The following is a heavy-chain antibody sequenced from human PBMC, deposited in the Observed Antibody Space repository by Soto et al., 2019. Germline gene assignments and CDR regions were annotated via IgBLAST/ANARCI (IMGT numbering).Heavy chain of an antibody. V-gene: IGHV3-48*01. CDR3: AREGGYSYGYHY. J-gene: IGHJ4*02. D-gene: IGHD5-18*01. CDR1: GFTFSSYS. CDR2: ISTSSSTI. Sequence: EVQLVESGGGLVQPGGSLRLSCAASGFTFSSYSLNWVRQAPGKGLEWVSYISTSSSTIYYADSVKGRFTISRDNAKNSLYLQMNSLRAEDAAVYYCAREGGYSYGYHYWGQGTLVTVSS.